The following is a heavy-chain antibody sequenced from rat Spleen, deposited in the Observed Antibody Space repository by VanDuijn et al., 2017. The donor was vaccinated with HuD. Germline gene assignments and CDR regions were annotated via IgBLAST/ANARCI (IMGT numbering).Heavy chain of an antibody. J-gene: IGHJ3*01. CDR3: TREITTRGFAY. CDR1: GFTFSDYG. D-gene: IGHD1-10*01. Sequence: EVQLVESDGGLVQPGRSLKLSCAASGFTFSDYGMVWIRQAPGKGLEWVATISYDGSSTYYRDSVKGRFTISRDNAKSTLYLQMNSLRSEDTATYYCTREITTRGFAYWGQGTLVTVSS. V-gene: IGHV5-29*01. CDR2: ISYDGSST.